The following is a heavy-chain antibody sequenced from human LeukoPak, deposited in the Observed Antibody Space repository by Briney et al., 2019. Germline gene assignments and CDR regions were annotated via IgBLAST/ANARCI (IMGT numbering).Heavy chain of an antibody. J-gene: IGHJ4*02. CDR2: VSYDGGNQ. V-gene: IGHV3-30*18. CDR3: AKDRCGGDCYHLDY. Sequence: GGSLRLSCAASGFTFSSYGIHWVRQTPGKGLEWVAVVSYDGGNQNYADSVKGRFTISRDNSKNTLFLQMDSLRTEDTAVYYCAKDRCGGDCYHLDYWGQGTLVTVSS. CDR1: GFTFSSYG. D-gene: IGHD2-21*02.